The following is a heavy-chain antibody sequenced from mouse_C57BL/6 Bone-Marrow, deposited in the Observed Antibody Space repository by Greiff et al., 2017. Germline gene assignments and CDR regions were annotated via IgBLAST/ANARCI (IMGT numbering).Heavy chain of an antibody. J-gene: IGHJ1*03. Sequence: QVQLQQSGAELARPGASVKLSCKASGYTFTSYGISWVKQRTGQGLEWIGEIYPRSGSTNYNEKFKSKATLTVDTSSSTAYMQLSSLTSEDSAVYYCARRGAYYYGSSYFWYFDVWGTGTTVTVSS. D-gene: IGHD1-1*01. V-gene: IGHV1-81*01. CDR3: ARRGAYYYGSSYFWYFDV. CDR1: GYTFTSYG. CDR2: IYPRSGST.